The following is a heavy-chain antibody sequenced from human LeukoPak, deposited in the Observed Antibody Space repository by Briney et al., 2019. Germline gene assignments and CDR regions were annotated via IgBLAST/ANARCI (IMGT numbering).Heavy chain of an antibody. Sequence: PGGSLRLSCAASGFTLTNYSINWVRQAPGKGLEWVSSISPSSGHIYYADSMKGRFTISRDNAKNTLYLQMNSLRAEDTAMYYCARGDGYNFFDCWGQGVLVTVSS. CDR2: ISPSSGHI. CDR1: GFTLTNYS. J-gene: IGHJ4*02. D-gene: IGHD5-24*01. CDR3: ARGDGYNFFDC. V-gene: IGHV3-21*01.